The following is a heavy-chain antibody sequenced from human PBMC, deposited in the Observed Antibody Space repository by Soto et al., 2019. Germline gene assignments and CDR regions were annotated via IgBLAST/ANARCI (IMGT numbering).Heavy chain of an antibody. D-gene: IGHD1-26*01. CDR1: GYKVSTWHNFTSYW. CDR3: ARHLYGREPSRV. CDR2: IYPGDSDT. Sequence: PGESLKISCMGSGYKVSTWHNFTSYWIAWVRQMPGEGLEWMGIIYPGDSDTRYSPSFQGQVTISAEKSISSVYLQWISLKASDTATYYCARHLYGREPSRVWGQGTTVTVSS. J-gene: IGHJ6*02. V-gene: IGHV5-51*01.